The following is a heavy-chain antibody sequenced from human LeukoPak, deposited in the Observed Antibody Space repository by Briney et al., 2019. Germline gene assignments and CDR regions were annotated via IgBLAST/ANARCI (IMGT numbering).Heavy chain of an antibody. D-gene: IGHD6-6*01. Sequence: SVKVSCKASGGTFSSYAISWVRPAPGQGLEWMGGIIPIFGTANYAQKFQGRVTITADESTSTAYMELSSLRSEDTAVYYCAREGIAARYFDYWGQGTLVTVSS. CDR1: GGTFSSYA. CDR2: IIPIFGTA. CDR3: AREGIAARYFDY. V-gene: IGHV1-69*13. J-gene: IGHJ4*02.